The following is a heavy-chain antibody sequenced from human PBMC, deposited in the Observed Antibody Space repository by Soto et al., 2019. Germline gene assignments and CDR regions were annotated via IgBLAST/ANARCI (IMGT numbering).Heavy chain of an antibody. V-gene: IGHV3-23*01. D-gene: IGHD3-10*01. CDR3: AGSPGSSPYYFDY. CDR2: ISAGGGST. CDR1: GLSFRTHA. J-gene: IGHJ4*02. Sequence: GGSLRLSCATSGLSFRTHAMGWVRQAPGKGLEWVSGISAGGGSTYYADSVKGRFTISTDNSKNILSLQMSSLRAEDTALYYCAGSPGSSPYYFDYWGQGALVTVSS.